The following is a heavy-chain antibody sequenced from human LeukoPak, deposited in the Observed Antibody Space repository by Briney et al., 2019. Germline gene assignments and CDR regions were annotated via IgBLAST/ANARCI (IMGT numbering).Heavy chain of an antibody. CDR1: GYTFTSYG. V-gene: IGHV1-18*01. J-gene: IGHJ4*02. D-gene: IGHD3-10*01. CDR3: ARSPRLLLWFGELVN. CDR2: ISAYNGNT. Sequence: ASVKVSCKASGYTFTSYGISWVRQAPGQGLEWMGWISAYNGNTNYAQKLQGRVTMTTDTSTSTAYMELRSLRSDDTAVYYYARSPRLLLWFGELVNWGQGTLVTVSS.